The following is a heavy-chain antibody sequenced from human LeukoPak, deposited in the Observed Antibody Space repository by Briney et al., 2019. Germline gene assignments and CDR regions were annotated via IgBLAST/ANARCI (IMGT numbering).Heavy chain of an antibody. V-gene: IGHV1-69*04. CDR1: GGTFSSYA. CDR2: IIPILGIA. J-gene: IGHJ6*02. Sequence: GASVKVSCKASGGTFSSYAISWVRQAPGQGLEWMGRIIPILGIANYAQKFQGRVTITADKSTSTAYMELSSLRSEDTAVYYCARGRSDPAMVLIAPNYSSGMDVWGQGTTVTVSS. CDR3: ARGRSDPAMVLIAPNYSSGMDV. D-gene: IGHD5-18*01.